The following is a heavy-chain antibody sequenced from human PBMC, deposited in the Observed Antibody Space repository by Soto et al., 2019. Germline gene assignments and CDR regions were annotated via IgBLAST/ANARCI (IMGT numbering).Heavy chain of an antibody. CDR1: GYTFTSYD. V-gene: IGHV1-8*01. J-gene: IGHJ3*02. CDR2: MNPNSGNT. D-gene: IGHD2-15*01. CDR3: AIIVVQPHGNAFDI. Sequence: ASGKVSCKGSGYTFTSYDINWVRQATGQGLEWMGWMNPNSGNTGYAQKFQGRVTMTRNTSISTAYMELSSLRSEDTAVYYCAIIVVQPHGNAFDIWGQGTMVTVSS.